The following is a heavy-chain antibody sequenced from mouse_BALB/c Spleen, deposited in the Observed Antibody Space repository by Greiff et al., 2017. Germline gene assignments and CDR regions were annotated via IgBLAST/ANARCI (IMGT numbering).Heavy chain of an antibody. J-gene: IGHJ2*01. D-gene: IGHD1-2*01. V-gene: IGHV5-12-1*01. CDR2: ISSGGGST. Sequence: EVQVVESGGGLVKPGGSLKLSCAASGFAFSSYDMSWVRQTPEKRLEWVAYISSGGGSTYYPDTVKGRFTISRDNAKNTLYLQMSSLKSEDTAMYYCARHYYGPYYFDYWGQGTTLTVSS. CDR3: ARHYYGPYYFDY. CDR1: GFAFSSYD.